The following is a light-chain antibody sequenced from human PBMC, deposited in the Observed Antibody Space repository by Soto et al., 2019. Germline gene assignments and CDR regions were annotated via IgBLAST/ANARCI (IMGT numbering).Light chain of an antibody. J-gene: IGKJ5*01. Sequence: DIQMTQSPSTLSASVGDRVSITCRASQNIASRLAWYQQKPGKAPKVLIYGASTLESGVPSRFSGSGSGTEFTLTIRSLQPGDFATYYCQQYYSYSASFGQGTRLEIK. CDR3: QQYYSYSAS. CDR1: QNIASR. CDR2: GAS. V-gene: IGKV1-5*01.